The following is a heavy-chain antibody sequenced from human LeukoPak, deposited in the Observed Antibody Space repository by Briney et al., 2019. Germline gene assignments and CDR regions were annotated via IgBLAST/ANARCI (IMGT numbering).Heavy chain of an antibody. J-gene: IGHJ4*02. CDR2: INHSGST. D-gene: IGHD3-3*01. V-gene: IGHV4-34*01. CDR3: ARAPYYDFWSGYYSLDY. Sequence: SETLSLTCAVYGGSFSGYYWSWIRQPPGRGLEWIGEINHSGSTNYNPSLKSRVTISVDTSKNQFSLKLSSVTAADTAVYYCARAPYYDFWSGYYSLDYWGQGTLVTVSS. CDR1: GGSFSGYY.